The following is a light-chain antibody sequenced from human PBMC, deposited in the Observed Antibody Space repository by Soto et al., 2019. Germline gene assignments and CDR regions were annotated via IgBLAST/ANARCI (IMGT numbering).Light chain of an antibody. Sequence: QSALTQPAPLSGSPGQAIALSCTGKSSENGIFNYVSWYQQHPGKAPKLMIHEVSNRPSGVFDRFSGSKSGNTASLTISGLQADDEADYYCSSHTTYSTRVFGTGTKVTVL. J-gene: IGLJ1*01. CDR2: EVS. CDR1: SSENGIFNY. V-gene: IGLV2-14*01. CDR3: SSHTTYSTRV.